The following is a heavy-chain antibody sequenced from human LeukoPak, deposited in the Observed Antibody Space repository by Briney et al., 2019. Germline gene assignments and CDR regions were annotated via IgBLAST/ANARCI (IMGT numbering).Heavy chain of an antibody. CDR3: AKGYYGSGSYGWFDY. V-gene: IGHV3-48*01. D-gene: IGHD3-10*01. J-gene: IGHJ4*02. CDR1: GFTFSRDN. Sequence: GGSLRLSCAASGFTFSRDNMIWVRQAPGKGLEWISYISKSSVTIYYADSVKGRFLISRDNSKNTLFLHMNSLRAEDTAVYSCAKGYYGSGSYGWFDYWGQGTLVTVSS. CDR2: ISKSSVTI.